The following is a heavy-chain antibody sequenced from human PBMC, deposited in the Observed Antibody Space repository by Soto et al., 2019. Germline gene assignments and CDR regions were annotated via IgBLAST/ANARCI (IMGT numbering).Heavy chain of an antibody. CDR2: IKPISDTT. CDR1: GDTFGRFT. CDR3: ARDPSTVNKLIGVWFDP. D-gene: IGHD4-4*01. Sequence: ALVKVSCKASGDTFGRFTINWVRQDPGQGLEWMGGIKPISDTTTYAQRFQGRVTFTADASTSTVYMELSSLRSEDTAMYYCARDPSTVNKLIGVWFDPWGQGTLVTVSS. J-gene: IGHJ5*02. V-gene: IGHV1-69*13.